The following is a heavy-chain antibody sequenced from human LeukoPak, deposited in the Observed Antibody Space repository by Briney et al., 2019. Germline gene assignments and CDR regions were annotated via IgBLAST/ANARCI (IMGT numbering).Heavy chain of an antibody. D-gene: IGHD6-19*01. CDR1: GFTFITSA. V-gene: IGHV3-74*03. CDR3: ARDPSHSSGWYDY. CDR2: INSDETST. Sequence: GGSLRLSCAASGFTFITSAMSWVRQAPGKGLVWVSRINSDETSTTYADSVKGRFTISRDNAKNTLYLQMNSLRAEDTAVYYCARDPSHSSGWYDYWGQGTLVTVSS. J-gene: IGHJ4*02.